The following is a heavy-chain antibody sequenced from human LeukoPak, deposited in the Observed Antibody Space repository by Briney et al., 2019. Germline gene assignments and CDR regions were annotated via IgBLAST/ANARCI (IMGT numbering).Heavy chain of an antibody. Sequence: ASETLSLTCAVYGGSFSGYYWSWIRQPPGKGLEWIGEINHSGSTNYNPSLKSRVTISVDTSKNQFSLKLSSVTAADTAVYYCARGPRGYSYSTHLRYWGQGTLVTVSS. J-gene: IGHJ4*02. CDR1: GGSFSGYY. D-gene: IGHD5-18*01. V-gene: IGHV4-34*01. CDR2: INHSGST. CDR3: ARGPRGYSYSTHLRY.